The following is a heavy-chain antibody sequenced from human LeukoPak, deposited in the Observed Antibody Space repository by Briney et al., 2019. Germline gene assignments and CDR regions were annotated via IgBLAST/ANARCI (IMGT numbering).Heavy chain of an antibody. V-gene: IGHV3-15*01. D-gene: IGHD5-12*01. CDR2: IKSQTDGGTT. CDR3: TSSSGYDLVDF. J-gene: IGHJ4*01. CDR1: GINFSKGR. Sequence: GGSLRLSCAVSGINFSKGRMSWVRQAPGKGLEWLGHIKSQTDGGTTDYAAPVKGRFTISRDDSKNTLYLQIKSLKTEDTAVYYCTSSSGYDLVDFWGHGTLVTVSS.